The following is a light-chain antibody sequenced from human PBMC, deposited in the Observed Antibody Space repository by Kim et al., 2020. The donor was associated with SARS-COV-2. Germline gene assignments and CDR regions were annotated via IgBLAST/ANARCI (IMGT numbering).Light chain of an antibody. CDR3: QQYNNWPLLT. V-gene: IGKV3-15*01. CDR1: QSVRSN. J-gene: IGKJ4*01. Sequence: SPGERATLSCRASQSVRSNLAWYQQKPGQAPRLLIHGASTRATGIPARFSGSGSGTEFTLTINSLQSEDVAVYYCQQYNNWPLLTFGGGTKVDIK. CDR2: GAS.